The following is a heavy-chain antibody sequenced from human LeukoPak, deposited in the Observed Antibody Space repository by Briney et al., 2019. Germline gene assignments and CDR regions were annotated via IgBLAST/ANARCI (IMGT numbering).Heavy chain of an antibody. Sequence: PSQTLSLTCTVSGGSISSGGYYWSWIRQHPGKGLEWIGYIYYSGSTYYNPFLKSRVTISVDTSKNQFSLKLSSVTAADTAVYYCAREALVWGYYYYGMDVWGKGTTVTVSS. V-gene: IGHV4-31*03. CDR1: GGSISSGGYY. D-gene: IGHD6-13*01. CDR2: IYYSGST. J-gene: IGHJ6*04. CDR3: AREALVWGYYYYGMDV.